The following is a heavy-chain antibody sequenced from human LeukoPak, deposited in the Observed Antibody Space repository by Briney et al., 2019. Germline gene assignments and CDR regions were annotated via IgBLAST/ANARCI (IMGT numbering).Heavy chain of an antibody. V-gene: IGHV1-46*01. D-gene: IGHD3-9*01. Sequence: ASVKVSCKASGYTFTSYYMHWVRQAPGQGLEWMGIINPSGGSTSYAQKFQGRVTMTRDTSTSTAYMELSSLRSEDTAVYYCASLPYYDILTGSYYFDYWGQGTLVTVSS. CDR1: GYTFTSYY. J-gene: IGHJ4*02. CDR2: INPSGGST. CDR3: ASLPYYDILTGSYYFDY.